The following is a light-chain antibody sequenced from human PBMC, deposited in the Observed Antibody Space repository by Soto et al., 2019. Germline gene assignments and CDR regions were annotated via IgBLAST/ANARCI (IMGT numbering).Light chain of an antibody. CDR3: QQLNRYPLT. J-gene: IGKJ4*01. CDR2: AAS. V-gene: IGKV1-9*01. Sequence: DIQLTQSPSFLSASVGDRVTITCRASQDIRSFLAWYQQNPGKAPELLIHAASTLQSGVPSRFSGSGSGTEFTLTISSLQPEDFATYYCQQLNRYPLTFGGGTKVEIK. CDR1: QDIRSF.